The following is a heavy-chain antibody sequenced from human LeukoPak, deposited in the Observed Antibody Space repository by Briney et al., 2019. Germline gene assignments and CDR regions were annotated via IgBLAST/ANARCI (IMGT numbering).Heavy chain of an antibody. Sequence: PGGSLRLSCAASGFTFSSYAMSWVRQAPGKGLEWVSAISGSGGSTYYADSVKGRFTISRDNSKNTLYLQMNSPRAEDTAVYYCAKSGGSGWTRNYYFDYWGQGTLVTVSS. J-gene: IGHJ4*02. D-gene: IGHD6-19*01. CDR2: ISGSGGST. CDR3: AKSGGSGWTRNYYFDY. CDR1: GFTFSSYA. V-gene: IGHV3-23*01.